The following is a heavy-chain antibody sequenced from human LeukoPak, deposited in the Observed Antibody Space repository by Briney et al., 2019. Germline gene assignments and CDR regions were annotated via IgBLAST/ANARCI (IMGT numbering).Heavy chain of an antibody. V-gene: IGHV3-48*04. D-gene: IGHD6-6*01. Sequence: GGSLRLSCAASGFTFSSYSMNWVRQAPGKGQEWLSYISSTSSAIYYADSLKGRFTISRDNAKNSLYLQMNSLRAEDTAVYYCAILGIIAARPESGNWFDPWGQGTLVTVSS. J-gene: IGHJ5*02. CDR1: GFTFSSYS. CDR3: AILGIIAARPESGNWFDP. CDR2: ISSTSSAI.